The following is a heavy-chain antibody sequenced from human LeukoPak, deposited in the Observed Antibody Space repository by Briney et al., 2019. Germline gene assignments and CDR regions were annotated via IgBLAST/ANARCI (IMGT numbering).Heavy chain of an antibody. Sequence: ASVKVSCKASGYTFTSYDINWVRQATGQGLEWMGWMNPNSGNTGYAQKFQGRVTMTRNTSISTAYMELSSLRSEDTAVYYCARFMTTVIKNWFDPWGQGTLVTVSS. CDR1: GYTFTSYD. D-gene: IGHD4-23*01. J-gene: IGHJ5*02. CDR2: MNPNSGNT. CDR3: ARFMTTVIKNWFDP. V-gene: IGHV1-8*01.